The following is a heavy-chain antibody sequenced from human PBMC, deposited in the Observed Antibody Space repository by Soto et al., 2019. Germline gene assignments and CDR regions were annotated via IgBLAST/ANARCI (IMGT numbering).Heavy chain of an antibody. CDR3: ARDLEHYFDY. Sequence: QVQLVESGGGVVQPGRSLRLSCAASGFTFSSYGMHWVRQAPGKGLEWVAVIWYDGSEKYYADSVKGRFTISRDNSKNTLYLQMSSLRAEHTAVYYCARDLEHYFDYWGQGTLVTVSS. V-gene: IGHV3-33*01. J-gene: IGHJ4*02. CDR2: IWYDGSEK. CDR1: GFTFSSYG.